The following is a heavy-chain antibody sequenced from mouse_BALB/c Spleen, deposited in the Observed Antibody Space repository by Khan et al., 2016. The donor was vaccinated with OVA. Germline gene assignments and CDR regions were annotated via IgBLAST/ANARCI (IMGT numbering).Heavy chain of an antibody. V-gene: IGHV5-9-3*01. D-gene: IGHD2-2*01. J-gene: IGHJ4*01. CDR3: ARHEGYYGYGQGDY. CDR2: ISSGGTFT. Sequence: EVELVESGGGLVKPGGSLKLSCAASGFSFSRYSMSWVRQTPEKRLEWVATISSGGTFTYYSDSVKGRFTLSRDNANNTLFLQMSRLRSEDTAIYYCARHEGYYGYGQGDYWGQGTSVTVSS. CDR1: GFSFSRYS.